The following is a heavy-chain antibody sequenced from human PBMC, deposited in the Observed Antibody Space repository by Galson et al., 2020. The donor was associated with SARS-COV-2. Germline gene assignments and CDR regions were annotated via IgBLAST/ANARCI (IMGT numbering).Heavy chain of an antibody. Sequence: ASETLSLTCTVSGDSISTYYWTWIRQSPGKGLEWLGNIYHSGSTNYNPSLKSRVTISVDTSKNQFSLRLNSLTAADTAVYYCARDHYDVLTGHSINAFEIWGQGTMVTVSS. V-gene: IGHV4-59*01. J-gene: IGHJ3*02. CDR2: IYHSGST. D-gene: IGHD3-9*01. CDR3: ARDHYDVLTGHSINAFEI. CDR1: GDSISTYY.